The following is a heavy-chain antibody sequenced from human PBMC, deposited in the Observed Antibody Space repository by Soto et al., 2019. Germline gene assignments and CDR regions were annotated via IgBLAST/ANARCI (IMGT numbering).Heavy chain of an antibody. CDR1: GGSIRDYF. CDR2: IYYSGRT. Sequence: ESLSRTCPVSGGSIRDYFWTGIRQPPGKGLEWIGYIYYSGRTNYNPSLKSRVSISVDTSKNHFSLQLRSVTAADTAVSYCARGGRDDFGDSGGFDYWGQGTLVTVYS. CDR3: ARGGRDDFGDSGGFDY. V-gene: IGHV4-59*01. D-gene: IGHD4-17*01. J-gene: IGHJ4*02.